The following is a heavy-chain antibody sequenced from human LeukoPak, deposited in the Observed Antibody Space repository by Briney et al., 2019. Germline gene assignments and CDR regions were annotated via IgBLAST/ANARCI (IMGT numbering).Heavy chain of an antibody. CDR1: GSTFSTYW. CDR3: ARGSSGSTTWVGTFDI. Sequence: GGSLRLSCAASGSTFSTYWVNWVRQAPGKGLEWVATIKQDESEKTYVDSVKGRFTISRDNAKNTLYLQMNSLRAEDTAVYYCARGSSGSTTWVGTFDIWGQGTVVTVSS. J-gene: IGHJ3*02. D-gene: IGHD1-26*01. V-gene: IGHV3-7*01. CDR2: IKQDESEK.